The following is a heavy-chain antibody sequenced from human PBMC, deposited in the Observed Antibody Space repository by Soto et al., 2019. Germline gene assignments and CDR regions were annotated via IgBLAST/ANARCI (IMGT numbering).Heavy chain of an antibody. Sequence: GSLRLSCAASGFTFSSYAMSWVRQAPGKGLEWVSAISGSGGSTYYADSVKGRFTISRDNSKNTLYLKLNSLRTEDTAVYYCAKDIVKYTYGACDYCGQGVMVTVYS. J-gene: IGHJ4*02. CDR2: ISGSGGST. CDR3: AKDIVKYTYGACDY. V-gene: IGHV3-23*01. CDR1: GFTFSSYA. D-gene: IGHD5-18*01.